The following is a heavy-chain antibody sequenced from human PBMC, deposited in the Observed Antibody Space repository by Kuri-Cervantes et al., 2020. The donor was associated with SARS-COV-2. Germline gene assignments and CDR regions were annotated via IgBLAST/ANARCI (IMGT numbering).Heavy chain of an antibody. CDR3: ARGEYSSGWVYWYLDL. V-gene: IGHV4-59*01. D-gene: IGHD6-19*01. J-gene: IGHJ2*01. Sequence: GSLRLSCTVSGGSINPYYWNWLRLTPGKALEWIGYVHHTGTTNYSPSLKSRLTISLDTSKSQFSLKLTSVTAADTALYYCARGEYSSGWVYWYLDLWGRGTLVTVFS. CDR2: VHHTGTT. CDR1: GGSINPYY.